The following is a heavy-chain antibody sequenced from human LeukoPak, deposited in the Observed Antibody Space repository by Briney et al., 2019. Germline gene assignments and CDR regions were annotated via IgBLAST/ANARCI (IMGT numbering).Heavy chain of an antibody. Sequence: PGGSLRLSCAASGFTVSSNYMSWVRQAPGKGLEWVSVIYSGGSTYYAASMKGRFTISRDKSKNTVYLQMNSLRPEEAAVYYCARVLGMDPPYYYYYYMDVWGRGTTVTVSS. J-gene: IGHJ6*03. CDR1: GFTVSSNY. D-gene: IGHD7-27*01. CDR3: ARVLGMDPPYYYYYYMDV. V-gene: IGHV3-66*02. CDR2: IYSGGST.